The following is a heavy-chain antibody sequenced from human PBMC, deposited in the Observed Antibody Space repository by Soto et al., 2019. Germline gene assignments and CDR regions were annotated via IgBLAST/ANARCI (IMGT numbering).Heavy chain of an antibody. V-gene: IGHV4-31*03. CDR1: GGSTSSGGHY. CDR2: ISYSGST. J-gene: IGHJ4*02. Sequence: QVQLQESGPGLVKPSQTLSLTCTVSGGSTSSGGHYWSWIRQHPGKGLEWIGYISYSGSTYYNPSLESRVTISGDTSKNQFSLKLSSVTAADTAVYYCARDALSRDRIWGQGTLVTVSS. CDR3: ARDALSRDRI. D-gene: IGHD2-15*01.